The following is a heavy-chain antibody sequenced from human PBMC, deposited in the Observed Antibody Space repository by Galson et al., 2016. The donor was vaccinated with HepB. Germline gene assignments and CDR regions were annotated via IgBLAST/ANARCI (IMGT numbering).Heavy chain of an antibody. Sequence: SETLSLTCVVSGGSFSGNYWSWIRQPPGKGLEWIGEINHSGSTNYIPSLKSRVTISGDTSKKQFSLKLRSVTAADTAVYYCARRRDRMVRGVSGYYYYYVMDVWGQGTTVTVSS. V-gene: IGHV4-34*01. D-gene: IGHD3-10*01. CDR1: GGSFSGNY. CDR2: INHSGST. CDR3: ARRRDRMVRGVSGYYYYYVMDV. J-gene: IGHJ6*02.